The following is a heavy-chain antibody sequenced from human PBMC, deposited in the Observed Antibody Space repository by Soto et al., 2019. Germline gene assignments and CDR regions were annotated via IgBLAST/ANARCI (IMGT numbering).Heavy chain of an antibody. Sequence: EVQLVESGGGLVQPGGSLRLSCAASGFTFSSYSMNWVRQAPGKGLEWVSYISSSSSTIYYADSVKGRFTISRDNAKNSLYLQMNSLRAEDTGVYYCARGYYDSSGYYWVFDYWGQGTLVTVSS. J-gene: IGHJ4*02. D-gene: IGHD3-22*01. CDR2: ISSSSSTI. CDR1: GFTFSSYS. V-gene: IGHV3-48*01. CDR3: ARGYYDSSGYYWVFDY.